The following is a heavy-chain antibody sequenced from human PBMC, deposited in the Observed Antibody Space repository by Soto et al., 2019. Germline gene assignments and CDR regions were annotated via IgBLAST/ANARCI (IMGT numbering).Heavy chain of an antibody. CDR1: GGSISSGNW. CDR2: ISHSGST. J-gene: IGHJ4*02. Sequence: QVQLQESGPGLVKPSGTLSLTCAVSGGSISSGNWWSWVRQPPGKGLEWIGEISHSGSTNYNPSLKSRVTISVDKSKNQFSLKLSSVTAADTAVYYCAREKPDGGSWFWDYWGQGILVTVSS. CDR3: AREKPDGGSWFWDY. V-gene: IGHV4-4*02. D-gene: IGHD6-13*01.